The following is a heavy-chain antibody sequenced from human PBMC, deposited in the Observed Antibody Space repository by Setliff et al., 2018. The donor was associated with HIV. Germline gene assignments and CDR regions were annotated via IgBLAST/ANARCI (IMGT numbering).Heavy chain of an antibody. Sequence: SETLSLTCAVYGGSFSGYYWGWIRQPPGKGLEWIGEINHRGSTNCNPSLKSRVSISVGTSKNQFSLKLSSVTAADTAVYYCATLKMATIYRDFDYWGQGTLVTVSS. D-gene: IGHD5-12*01. CDR3: ATLKMATIYRDFDY. CDR2: INHRGST. CDR1: GGSFSGYY. V-gene: IGHV4-34*01. J-gene: IGHJ4*02.